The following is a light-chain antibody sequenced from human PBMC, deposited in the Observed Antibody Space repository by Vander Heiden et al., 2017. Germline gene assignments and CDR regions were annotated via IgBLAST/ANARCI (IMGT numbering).Light chain of an antibody. J-gene: IGKJ1*01. CDR2: DAS. CDR3: QQRYNWPRT. V-gene: IGKV3-11*01. Sequence: EIVLTQSPATLSLSPWERARRASQYVSNLLAWYQQKPGQAPRLLIYDASNRATGIPARFSGSGSGTDFTLTINSLEPEDSAVYYCQQRYNWPRTFGQGTKVEIK. CDR1: QYVSNL.